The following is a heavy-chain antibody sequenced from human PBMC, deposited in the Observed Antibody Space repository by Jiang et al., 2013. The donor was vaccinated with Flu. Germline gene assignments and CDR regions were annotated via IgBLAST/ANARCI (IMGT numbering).Heavy chain of an antibody. D-gene: IGHD4-23*01. CDR2: INTRTGNP. J-gene: IGHJ4*02. V-gene: IGHV7-4-1*02. CDR3: ARLSGNSAGY. CDR1: GYTFTNTA. Sequence: QSGSELKSPGASVKVSCKASGYTFTNTAMNWVRQAPGQGREWMGWINTRTGNPTYAQAFTGRFVFSLDTSANTAFLEISSLKAEDTAIYFCARLSGNSAGYWGQGTLVTVSS.